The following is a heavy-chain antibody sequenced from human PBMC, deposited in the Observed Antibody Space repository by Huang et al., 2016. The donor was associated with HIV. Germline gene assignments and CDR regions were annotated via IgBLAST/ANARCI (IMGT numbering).Heavy chain of an antibody. CDR3: ARERMMSWLDDHDAFDI. J-gene: IGHJ3*02. CDR1: GGSFSGYY. V-gene: IGHV4-34*01. Sequence: QVQLQQWGAGLLKPSETLSLTCAVYGGSFSGYYWSWNRQSPGKGLEWIGEINHSGSTNDNPSLKSRLTISVDTSKNQFSLKLSSVTTADTAVYYCARERMMSWLDDHDAFDIWGQGTMVTVSS. D-gene: IGHD1-1*01. CDR2: INHSGST.